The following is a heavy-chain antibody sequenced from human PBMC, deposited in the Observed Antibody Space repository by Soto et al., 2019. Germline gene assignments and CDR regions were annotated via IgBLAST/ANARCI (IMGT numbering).Heavy chain of an antibody. CDR3: ATHAGYCSGGSCYLAAFDI. D-gene: IGHD2-15*01. V-gene: IGHV4-39*01. CDR2: IYYSGST. J-gene: IGHJ3*02. Sequence: QLQLQESGPGLVKPSETLSLTCTVSGGSISSSSYYWGWIRQPPGKGLEWIGSIYYSGSTYYTPSLKCRVTISVDTSKNQFSLKLSSVTAADTAVYYCATHAGYCSGGSCYLAAFDIWGQGTMVTVSS. CDR1: GGSISSSSYY.